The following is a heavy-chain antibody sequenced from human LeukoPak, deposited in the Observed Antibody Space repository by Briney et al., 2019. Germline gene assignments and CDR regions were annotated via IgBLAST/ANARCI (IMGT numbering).Heavy chain of an antibody. CDR1: GFTFSDYA. D-gene: IGHD4-17*01. CDR3: AKLAVTTFHYFDY. CDR2: ISGSDYST. J-gene: IGHJ4*02. V-gene: IGHV3-23*01. Sequence: GGSLRLSCAVSGFTFSDYAMSWVRQAPGKGLEWVSAISGSDYSTYYADSVKGRFTISRDTSKNTLYLQMNSLRAEDTAVYYCAKLAVTTFHYFDYWGQGTLVTVSS.